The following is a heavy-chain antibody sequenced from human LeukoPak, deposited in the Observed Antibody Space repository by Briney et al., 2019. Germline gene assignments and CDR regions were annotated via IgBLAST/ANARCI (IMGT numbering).Heavy chain of an antibody. CDR3: MRVGYGSGNPPGGFDS. CDR1: GGSISRYY. V-gene: IGHV4-59*01. J-gene: IGHJ3*02. D-gene: IGHD3-10*01. CDR2: IYYSGST. Sequence: SETLSLTCTISGGSISRYYWTWIRQPPGKGLEWIGYIYYSGSTKYNPSLKSRVTISLDTSKNQFSLKLSSVTAADTAVYYCMRVGYGSGNPPGGFDSWGQGTMDTVSS.